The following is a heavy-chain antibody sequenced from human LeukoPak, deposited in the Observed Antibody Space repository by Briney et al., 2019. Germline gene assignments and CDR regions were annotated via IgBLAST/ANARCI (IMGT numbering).Heavy chain of an antibody. D-gene: IGHD1-1*01. V-gene: IGHV3-53*01. CDR3: ARVSNDGLYFDF. Sequence: GGSLRLSCAASGFTVSSNYMSWVRQAPGKGLEWVSVIYGGSSTYYADSVKGRFIISRDNSKNTLFLQMNSLGAEDTAVYYCARVSNDGLYFDFWGQGTLVTVSS. CDR1: GFTVSSNY. J-gene: IGHJ4*02. CDR2: IYGGSST.